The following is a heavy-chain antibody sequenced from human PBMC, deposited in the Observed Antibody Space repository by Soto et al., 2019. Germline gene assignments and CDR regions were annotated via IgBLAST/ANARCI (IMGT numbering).Heavy chain of an antibody. CDR2: ISAYNGNT. D-gene: IGHD1-26*01. CDR1: GYTFTSYG. Sequence: QVQLVQSGAEVKKPGASVKVSCKASGYTFTSYGISWVRQAPGQGLEWMGWISAYNGNTNYAQKHQGRVTMTTDTSTSTAYMELRSLRSDDTAVYYCAREREDSVRVGALAFDIWGQGTMVTVSS. CDR3: AREREDSVRVGALAFDI. J-gene: IGHJ3*02. V-gene: IGHV1-18*01.